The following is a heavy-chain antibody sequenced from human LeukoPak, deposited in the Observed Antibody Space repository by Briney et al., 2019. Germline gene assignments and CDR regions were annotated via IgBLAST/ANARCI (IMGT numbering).Heavy chain of an antibody. CDR2: IGTAGDT. CDR1: GFTFSSYD. J-gene: IGHJ3*02. CDR3: ARATQTDYDILTGYYSAAFDI. Sequence: PGGSLRLSCAASGFTFSSYDMHWVRQATGKGLECVSAIGTAGDTYYPGSVKGRFTISRENAKNSLYLQMNSLRAGDTAVYYCARATQTDYDILTGYYSAAFDIWGQGTMVTVSS. V-gene: IGHV3-13*01. D-gene: IGHD3-9*01.